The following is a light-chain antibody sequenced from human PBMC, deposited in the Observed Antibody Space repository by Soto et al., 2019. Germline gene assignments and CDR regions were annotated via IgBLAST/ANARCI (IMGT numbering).Light chain of an antibody. Sequence: QSVLTQPPSASGTPRQRVTVSCSGSSSNIGSNYVYWYQQLPGTAPQLLIYRNNQRPSGVPDRFSGSKSGTSASLAISGLRSEDEADYYCAAWDDSLSAWVFGGGTKLTVL. CDR2: RNN. CDR1: SSNIGSNY. V-gene: IGLV1-47*01. J-gene: IGLJ3*02. CDR3: AAWDDSLSAWV.